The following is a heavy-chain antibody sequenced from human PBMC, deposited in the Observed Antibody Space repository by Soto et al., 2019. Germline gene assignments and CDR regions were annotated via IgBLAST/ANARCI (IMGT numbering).Heavy chain of an antibody. CDR3: ARAKFESTGWHQFDI. CDR1: GGSFTGHF. CDR2: VSHSGNT. Sequence: QVHLEQRGAGLLKPSETLSLTCTVSGGSFTGHFWSWVRQPPGKGLEWIGEVSHSGNTKYYPSLRSRVTLSVDSSKNQISLALTSVTAADTGVYYCARAKFESTGWHQFDIWGQGTLVTVSS. J-gene: IGHJ4*02. V-gene: IGHV4-34*02. D-gene: IGHD7-27*01.